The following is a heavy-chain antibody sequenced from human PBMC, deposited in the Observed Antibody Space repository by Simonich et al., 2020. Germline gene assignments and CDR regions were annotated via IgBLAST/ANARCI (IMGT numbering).Heavy chain of an antibody. CDR1: GYSISSGYY. CDR2: TYYSGST. D-gene: IGHD4-4*01. Sequence: QVQLQESGPGLVKPSETLSLTCAVSGYSISSGYYWGWIRQPPGKGLEWIGSTYYSGSTYYNPSRKSRVTISVDTAKNQFSLKLSSVTAADTAVYYCARDPYDYSNYYYYYGMDVWGQGTTVTVSS. J-gene: IGHJ6*02. V-gene: IGHV4-38-2*02. CDR3: ARDPYDYSNYYYYYGMDV.